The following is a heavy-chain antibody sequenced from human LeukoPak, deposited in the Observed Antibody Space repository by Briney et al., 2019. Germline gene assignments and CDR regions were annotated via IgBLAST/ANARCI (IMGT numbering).Heavy chain of an antibody. CDR1: GYTFTGYY. J-gene: IGHJ5*02. CDR2: INPNSGDT. V-gene: IGHV1-2*02. Sequence: ASVKVSCKASGYTFTGYYMNWVRQAPGQGLEWLGWINPNSGDTKYPQKFRGRVTMTRDTSINTAYMGLNRVTSDDTAVYYCARGGEDSIGDWGNWFDPWGQGTQVTVSS. D-gene: IGHD3-10*01. CDR3: ARGGEDSIGDWGNWFDP.